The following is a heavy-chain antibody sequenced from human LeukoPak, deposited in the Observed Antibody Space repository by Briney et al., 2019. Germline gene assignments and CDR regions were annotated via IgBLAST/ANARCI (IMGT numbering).Heavy chain of an antibody. CDR2: ISSNGGST. J-gene: IGHJ6*03. D-gene: IGHD4-17*01. CDR1: GFTFNSYA. Sequence: PGGSLRLSCAASGFTFNSYAMHWVRQAPGKGLEYVSAISSNGGSTYYADSVKGRFTISRDNSKNTLYLQMGSLRAEDMAVYYCARAPTVTIYYYCYMDVWGKGTTVTVSS. V-gene: IGHV3-64*02. CDR3: ARAPTVTIYYYCYMDV.